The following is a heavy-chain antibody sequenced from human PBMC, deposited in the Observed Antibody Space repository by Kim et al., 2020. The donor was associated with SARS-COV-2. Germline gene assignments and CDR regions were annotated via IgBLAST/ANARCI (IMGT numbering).Heavy chain of an antibody. Sequence: ASVKVSCKASGYTFTSYYMHWVRQAPGQGLEWMGIINPSGGSTSYAQKFQGRVTMTRDTSTSTVYMELSSLRSEDTAVYYCATFTVTTSFDYYYYGMDVWGQGTTVTVSS. CDR1: GYTFTSYY. CDR3: ATFTVTTSFDYYYYGMDV. D-gene: IGHD4-17*01. CDR2: INPSGGST. J-gene: IGHJ6*02. V-gene: IGHV1-46*01.